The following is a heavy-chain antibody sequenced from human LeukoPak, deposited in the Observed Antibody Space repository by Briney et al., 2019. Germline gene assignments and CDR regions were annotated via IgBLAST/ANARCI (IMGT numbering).Heavy chain of an antibody. J-gene: IGHJ4*02. CDR2: ISGSGERT. Sequence: GGSLTLSCVTSGFMFSNYAMSWVRQAPGKGLAGVSIISGSGERTYYADSVKGRFAVSRDNSKNTLYLQMMSLRAEDTAVYYCAKVPTVPSYYFDYWGQGTLVTVSS. CDR1: GFMFSNYA. CDR3: AKVPTVPSYYFDY. V-gene: IGHV3-23*01. D-gene: IGHD3-10*01.